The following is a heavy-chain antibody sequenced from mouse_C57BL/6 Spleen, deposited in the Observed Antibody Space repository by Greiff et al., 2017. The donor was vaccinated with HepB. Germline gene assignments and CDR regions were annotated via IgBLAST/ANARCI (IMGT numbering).Heavy chain of an antibody. CDR2: IDPSDSYT. Sequence: QVQLQQPGAELVKPGASVKLSCKASGYTFTSYWMQWVKQRPGQGLEWIGEIDPSDSYTNYNQKFKGKATLTVDRSSSTAYMQLSSLTSEDSAVYYCARRDFDYWGQGTTLTVSS. J-gene: IGHJ2*01. V-gene: IGHV1-50*01. CDR3: ARRDFDY. CDR1: GYTFTSYW.